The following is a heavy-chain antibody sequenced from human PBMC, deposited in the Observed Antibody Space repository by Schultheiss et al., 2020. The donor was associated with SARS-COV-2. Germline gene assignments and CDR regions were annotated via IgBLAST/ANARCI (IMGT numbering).Heavy chain of an antibody. V-gene: IGHV4-4*02. CDR1: GDSISSNNW. J-gene: IGHJ1*01. Sequence: SQTLSLTCAVSGDSISSNNWWSWVRQPPGKGLEWIGYIYYSGSTHYNPSLKSRVTILVDTSKNQFSLKLSSVTAADTAVYYCARGFDYYDSSGYYAAEYFQHWGQGTLVTVSS. CDR2: IYYSGST. CDR3: ARGFDYYDSSGYYAAEYFQH. D-gene: IGHD3-22*01.